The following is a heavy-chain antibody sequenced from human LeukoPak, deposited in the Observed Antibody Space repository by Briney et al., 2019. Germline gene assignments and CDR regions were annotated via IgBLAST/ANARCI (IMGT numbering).Heavy chain of an antibody. D-gene: IGHD3-22*01. J-gene: IGHJ4*02. CDR1: GYTFTSYD. CDR2: MNPNSGNT. Sequence: GASVKVSCMASGYTFTSYDINWVRQATGQGLEWMGWMNPNSGNTGYAQKFQGRVTMTRNTSISTAYMELSSLRSEDTAVYYCARVKKGSYYDSSGYYEFDYWGQGTLVTVSS. CDR3: ARVKKGSYYDSSGYYEFDY. V-gene: IGHV1-8*01.